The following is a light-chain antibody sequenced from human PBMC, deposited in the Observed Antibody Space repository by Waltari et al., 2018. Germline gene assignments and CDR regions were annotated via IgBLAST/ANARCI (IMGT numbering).Light chain of an antibody. V-gene: IGKV1-5*03. CDR2: EVS. CDR1: QTVNNW. Sequence: DIQMTQSPSTLSASIGDKVTITCRASQTVNNWLAWYHLKPGKAPKLLIYEVSTLDSGVPSRFSGSGAAAEFTLTIASLQPDDLATYYCQQYNTFSGSFGQGTKVEVK. CDR3: QQYNTFSGS. J-gene: IGKJ1*01.